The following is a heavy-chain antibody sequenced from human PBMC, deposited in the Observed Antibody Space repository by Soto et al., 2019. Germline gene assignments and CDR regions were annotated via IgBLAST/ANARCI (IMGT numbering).Heavy chain of an antibody. D-gene: IGHD1-26*01. Sequence: LRLSCAASGFTFSSYAMSWVRQAPGKGLEWVSAIGASGAGTYYAEYVKGRFTISRDNSKNALYLQMNSLRAEDTAVYYCALRKTGSYFDYWGQGTQVTVSS. J-gene: IGHJ4*02. CDR2: IGASGAGT. V-gene: IGHV3-23*01. CDR1: GFTFSSYA. CDR3: ALRKTGSYFDY.